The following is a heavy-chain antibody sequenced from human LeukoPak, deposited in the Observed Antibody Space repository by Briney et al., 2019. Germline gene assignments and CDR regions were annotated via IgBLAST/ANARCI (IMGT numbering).Heavy chain of an antibody. V-gene: IGHV3-66*02. CDR3: AREYYDILTGFYWFDP. Sequence: GGSLRLSCAASGFTVSSNYMSWVRQAPGKGLEWVSVIYSGGSTYYADSVKGQFTISRDNSKNTLYLQMNSLRAEDTAVYYCAREYYDILTGFYWFDPWGQGTLVTVSS. J-gene: IGHJ5*02. CDR2: IYSGGST. D-gene: IGHD3-9*01. CDR1: GFTVSSNY.